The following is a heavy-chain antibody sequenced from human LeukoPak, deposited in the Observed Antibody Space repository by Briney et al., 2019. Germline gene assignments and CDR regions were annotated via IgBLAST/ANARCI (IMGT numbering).Heavy chain of an antibody. CDR2: INHSGNT. Sequence: SETLSLTCAVYGGSFSGYYWSWIRQPPGKGLEWIGEINHSGNTNYNPSLKSRVTISVDTSKNQFSRKLSSVTAADTAVYYCARGTTFGVVIRSYYYYYMDVWGKGTTVTVSS. V-gene: IGHV4-34*01. D-gene: IGHD3-3*01. J-gene: IGHJ6*03. CDR1: GGSFSGYY. CDR3: ARGTTFGVVIRSYYYYYMDV.